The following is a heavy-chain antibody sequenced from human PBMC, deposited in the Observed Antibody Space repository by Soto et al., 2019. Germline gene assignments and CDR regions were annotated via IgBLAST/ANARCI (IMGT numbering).Heavy chain of an antibody. Sequence: EVQLLESGGGLVQPGGSLRLSCAASGFTFSSYAMSWVRQAPGKGLEWVSAISGSGGSTYYADSVKGRFTISRDNSKNTLYLQMNSLRAEDTAVYYCAKSPASIYGDPSSGDFDYWGQGTLVTVSS. V-gene: IGHV3-23*01. CDR3: AKSPASIYGDPSSGDFDY. D-gene: IGHD4-17*01. CDR2: ISGSGGST. J-gene: IGHJ4*02. CDR1: GFTFSSYA.